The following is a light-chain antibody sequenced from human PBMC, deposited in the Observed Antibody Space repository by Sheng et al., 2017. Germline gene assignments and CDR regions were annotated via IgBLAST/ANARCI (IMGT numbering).Light chain of an antibody. CDR3: QQYGSSGT. J-gene: IGKJ1*01. Sequence: ETVLTQSPGTLSLSPGERAILSCRASQNVSGNYLAWYQQQPGQGPRLLIYGATRRATGIPDRFSGSGSGTDFTLTISRLEPEDFAVYHCQQYGSSGTFGQGTKVDFK. CDR2: GAT. V-gene: IGKV3-20*01. CDR1: QNVSGNY.